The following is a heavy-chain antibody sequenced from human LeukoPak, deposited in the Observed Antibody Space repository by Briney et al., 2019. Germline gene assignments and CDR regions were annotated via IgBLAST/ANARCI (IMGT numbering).Heavy chain of an antibody. CDR3: ARPDSNYYYYGMDV. CDR2: IWYDGSNK. V-gene: IGHV3-33*08. Sequence: GGSLRLSCAASGFTFSSYAMHWVRQAPGKGLEWVAVIWYDGSNKYYVDSVKGRFTISRDNSKNTLYLQMNSLRAEDTAVYYCARPDSNYYYYGMDVWGQGTTVTVSS. D-gene: IGHD4-11*01. J-gene: IGHJ6*02. CDR1: GFTFSSYA.